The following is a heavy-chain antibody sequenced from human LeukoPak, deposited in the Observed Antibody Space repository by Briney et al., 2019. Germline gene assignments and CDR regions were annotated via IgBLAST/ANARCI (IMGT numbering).Heavy chain of an antibody. V-gene: IGHV3-53*01. CDR1: GFTFSTYW. CDR2: IYSGGTT. D-gene: IGHD4-17*01. Sequence: PGGSLRLSCAASGFTFSTYWMTWVRQAPGKGLEWVSVIYSGGTTYYADSVKGRFTISRDNSKNTVYLQMNSLRAEDTAVYYCARDAGFLRSPGYFDYWGQGTLVTVSS. J-gene: IGHJ4*02. CDR3: ARDAGFLRSPGYFDY.